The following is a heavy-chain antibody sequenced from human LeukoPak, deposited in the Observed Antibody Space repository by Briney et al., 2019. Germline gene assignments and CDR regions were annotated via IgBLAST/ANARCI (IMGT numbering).Heavy chain of an antibody. CDR1: GFTFSSYE. CDR3: ARDNWGFGFDY. CDR2: ISSSGSTI. V-gene: IGHV3-48*03. J-gene: IGHJ4*02. D-gene: IGHD7-27*01. Sequence: GGSLRLSCAASGFTFSSYEMHWVRQAPGKGLEWVSYISSSGSTIYYADSVKGRFTISRDNAKNSLYLQMNSLRAEDTAVYYCARDNWGFGFDYWGQGTLVTVSS.